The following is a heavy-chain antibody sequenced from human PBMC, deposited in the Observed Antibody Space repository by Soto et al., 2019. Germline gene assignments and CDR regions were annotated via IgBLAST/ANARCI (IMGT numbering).Heavy chain of an antibody. Sequence: ASVKVSCKASGYTLTSYGISWERQAPGQGLEWMGWISANNGGTNYAQKLQGSVTMTTDTSTSTAYMELSRLRSDDTAVYYCARALAPGYSSSSSRYYYYYGMDVWGQGTTVTVSS. D-gene: IGHD6-6*01. CDR3: ARALAPGYSSSSSRYYYYYGMDV. V-gene: IGHV1-18*01. J-gene: IGHJ6*02. CDR2: ISANNGGT. CDR1: GYTLTSYG.